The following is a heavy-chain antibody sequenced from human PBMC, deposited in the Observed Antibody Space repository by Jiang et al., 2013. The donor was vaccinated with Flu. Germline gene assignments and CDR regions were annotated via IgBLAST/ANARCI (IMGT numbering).Heavy chain of an antibody. CDR3: ASSGGLEYSSSSGYDHAFDI. Sequence: GKGLEWIGYIYYSGSTNYNPSLKSRVTISVDTSKNQFSLKLSSVTAADTAVYYCASSGGLEYSSSSGYDHAFDIWGQGTMVTVSS. CDR2: IYYSGST. D-gene: IGHD6-6*01. V-gene: IGHV4-59*01. J-gene: IGHJ3*02.